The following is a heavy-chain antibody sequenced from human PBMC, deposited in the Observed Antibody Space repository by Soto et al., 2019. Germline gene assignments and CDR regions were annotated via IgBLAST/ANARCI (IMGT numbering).Heavy chain of an antibody. D-gene: IGHD3-22*01. CDR3: ARLYYYDSSGYYYFDY. CDR2: IDWDDDK. V-gene: IGHV2-70*01. J-gene: IGHJ4*02. Sequence: IHQPPGKALEWLALIDWDDDKYYSTSLKTRLTISKDTSKNQVVLTMTNMDPVDTATYYCARLYYYDSSGYYYFDYWGQGTLVTVSS.